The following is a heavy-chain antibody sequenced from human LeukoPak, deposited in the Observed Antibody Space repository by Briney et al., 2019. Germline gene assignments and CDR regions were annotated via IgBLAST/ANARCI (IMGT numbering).Heavy chain of an antibody. D-gene: IGHD6-19*01. CDR3: ARPYGSSGWNFDY. V-gene: IGHV3-48*04. CDR2: ISSSSTI. CDR1: GFTFSSYS. J-gene: IGHJ4*02. Sequence: GGSLRLSCAASGFTFSSYSMNWVRQAPGKGLEWVSYISSSSTIYYADSVKGRFTISRDNAKNSLYLQMNSLRAEDTAVYYCARPYGSSGWNFDYWGQGTLVTVSS.